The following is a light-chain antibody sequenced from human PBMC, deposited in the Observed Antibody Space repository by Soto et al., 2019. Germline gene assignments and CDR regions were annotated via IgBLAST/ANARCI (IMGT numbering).Light chain of an antibody. CDR2: GAS. V-gene: IGKV3-15*01. J-gene: IGKJ1*01. Sequence: EIVMTQSPATLSVSPGERATLSCRASQSVSSSLAWYQQKPGQAPRLLIYGASTRATGIPARFSGGGSGTEFTLTISSLQYEDFAVYYCQQYNNWPPWTFGQGTRVEIK. CDR1: QSVSSS. CDR3: QQYNNWPPWT.